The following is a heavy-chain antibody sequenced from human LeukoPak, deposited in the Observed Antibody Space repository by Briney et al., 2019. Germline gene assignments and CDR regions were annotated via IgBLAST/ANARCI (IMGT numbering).Heavy chain of an antibody. Sequence: SETLSLTCTVSGGSISSYYWSWIRQPPGKGLEWIGYIYYSGSTNYNPSLKSRVTISVDTSKNQFSLKLSSVTAADTAVYYCARHIVGATTGGFDYWGQGTLVTVSS. J-gene: IGHJ4*02. CDR2: IYYSGST. V-gene: IGHV4-59*08. CDR1: GGSISSYY. CDR3: ARHIVGATTGGFDY. D-gene: IGHD1-26*01.